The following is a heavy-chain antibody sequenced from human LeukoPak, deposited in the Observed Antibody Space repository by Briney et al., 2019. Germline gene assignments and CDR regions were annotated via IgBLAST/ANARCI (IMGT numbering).Heavy chain of an antibody. V-gene: IGHV3-30-3*01. Sequence: GRSLRLSCAASGFTFSSYAMHWVRQAPGKGLEWVAVISYDGSNKYYADSVKGRFTISRGNSKNTLYLQMNSLRAEDTAVYYCARDFGYCSGGSCYGGDYWGQGTLVTVSS. CDR3: ARDFGYCSGGSCYGGDY. CDR1: GFTFSSYA. D-gene: IGHD2-15*01. J-gene: IGHJ4*02. CDR2: ISYDGSNK.